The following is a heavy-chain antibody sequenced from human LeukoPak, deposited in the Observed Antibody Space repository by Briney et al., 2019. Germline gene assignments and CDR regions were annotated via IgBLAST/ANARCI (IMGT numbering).Heavy chain of an antibody. Sequence: GGSLRLSCAASGFTFSNYWMTWVRQAPGKGLEWLANIKGDGSDKNYVDSVKGRFTISRDNAKNSLFLQMSSLRGEDTALYYCATEHWGPNSWGQGTLVTVSS. V-gene: IGHV3-7*01. J-gene: IGHJ4*02. CDR3: ATEHWGPNS. CDR2: IKGDGSDK. CDR1: GFTFSNYW. D-gene: IGHD3-16*01.